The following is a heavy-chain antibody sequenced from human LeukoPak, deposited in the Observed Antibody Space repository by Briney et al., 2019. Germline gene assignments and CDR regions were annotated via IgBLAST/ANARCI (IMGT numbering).Heavy chain of an antibody. CDR2: IYHSGST. CDR3: ARVSRQWLVSAFDI. CDR1: GGSISSSNW. Sequence: PSETLSLTCAVSGGSISSSNWWSWVRQPPGKGLEWIGEIYHSGSTNYNPSLKSRVTISVDKSKNQFSLKLSSVTAADTAVYYCARVSRQWLVSAFDIWGQGTMVTVSS. V-gene: IGHV4-4*02. J-gene: IGHJ3*02. D-gene: IGHD6-19*01.